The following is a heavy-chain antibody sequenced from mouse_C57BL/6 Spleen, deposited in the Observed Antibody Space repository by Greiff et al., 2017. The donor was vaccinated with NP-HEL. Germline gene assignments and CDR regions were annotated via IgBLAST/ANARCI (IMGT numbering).Heavy chain of an antibody. Sequence: QVQLQQPGAELVKPGASVKLSCKASGYTFTSYWMQWVKQRPGQGLEWIGEIDPSDSYTNYNQKFKGKATLTVDTSSSTAYMQLSSLTSEDSAVYYCARSPSTGWDAMDYWGQGTLVTVSA. CDR2: IDPSDSYT. D-gene: IGHD4-1*02. CDR1: GYTFTSYW. J-gene: IGHJ3*01. V-gene: IGHV1-50*01. CDR3: ARSPSTGWDAMDY.